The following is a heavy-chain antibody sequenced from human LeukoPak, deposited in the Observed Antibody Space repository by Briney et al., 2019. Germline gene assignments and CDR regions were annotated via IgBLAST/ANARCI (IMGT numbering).Heavy chain of an antibody. CDR1: GNSFGDYH. J-gene: IGHJ5*02. V-gene: IGHV4-4*07. D-gene: IGHD4-17*01. Sequence: SETLSLTCTVSGNSFGDYHWSWIRQPAGKGLEWIGRIYTSGSTTYNPSLKSRVTMSVDTSKSQFSLNLMSVTAADTAVYYCTRDTGTTGEVKFDPWGQGTLVTVSS. CDR3: TRDTGTTGEVKFDP. CDR2: IYTSGST.